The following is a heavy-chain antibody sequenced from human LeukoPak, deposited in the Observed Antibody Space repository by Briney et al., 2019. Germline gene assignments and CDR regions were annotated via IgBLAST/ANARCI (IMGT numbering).Heavy chain of an antibody. D-gene: IGHD5-18*01. J-gene: IGHJ4*02. CDR2: IKSDGSTT. Sequence: GGPLRFSCAASGFNFSNYLMHWLRQAPGKGLVWVSRIKSDGSTTAYADSVKGRFTISRDNAKNTLYLQMNSLRAEDTAVYHCARDWGYSYGLDYWGQGTLVTVSS. CDR3: ARDWGYSYGLDY. V-gene: IGHV3-74*01. CDR1: GFNFSNYL.